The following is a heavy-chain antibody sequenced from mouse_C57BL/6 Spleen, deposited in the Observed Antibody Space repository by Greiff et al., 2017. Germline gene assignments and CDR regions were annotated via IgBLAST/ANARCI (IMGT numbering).Heavy chain of an antibody. D-gene: IGHD2-4*01. Sequence: LQQSGPGILQPSQTLSLTCSFSGFSLSTFGMGVGWIRQPSGKGLEWLAHIWWDDDKYYNPALKSRLTISKDTSKNQVFLKIANVDTADTATYYCARMGSMITTDYAMDYWGQGTSVTVSS. CDR1: GFSLSTFGMG. CDR2: IWWDDDK. CDR3: ARMGSMITTDYAMDY. V-gene: IGHV8-8*01. J-gene: IGHJ4*01.